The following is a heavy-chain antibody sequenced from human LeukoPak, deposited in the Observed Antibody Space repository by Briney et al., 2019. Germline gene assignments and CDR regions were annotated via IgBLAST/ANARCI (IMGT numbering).Heavy chain of an antibody. CDR1: GFTFSSYG. CDR2: ISYDGSNK. Sequence: GGSLRLSCAASGFTFSSYGMHWVRQAPGKGLEWVAVISYDGSNKYYADSVKGRFTISRDNSKNTLYLQMNSLRAEDTAVYYCAKDKKLLWFGGSYFDYWGQGTLVTVSS. CDR3: AKDKKLLWFGGSYFDY. D-gene: IGHD3-10*01. J-gene: IGHJ4*02. V-gene: IGHV3-30*18.